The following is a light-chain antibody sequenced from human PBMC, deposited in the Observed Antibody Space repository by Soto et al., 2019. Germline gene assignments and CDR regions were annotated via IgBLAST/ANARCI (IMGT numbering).Light chain of an antibody. V-gene: IGLV2-14*01. CDR3: ISFTPSTTTHWV. J-gene: IGLJ3*02. CDR2: EVT. Sequence: QSALTQPPSVSGSPGQSITISCTGTSSDVGDYNRVSWYQHHPGKAPKLMIFEVTNRPPGISDRFSGFKSGSTASLTISELQPDDEADYYCISFTPSTTTHWVFGGGTKLTVL. CDR1: SSDVGDYNR.